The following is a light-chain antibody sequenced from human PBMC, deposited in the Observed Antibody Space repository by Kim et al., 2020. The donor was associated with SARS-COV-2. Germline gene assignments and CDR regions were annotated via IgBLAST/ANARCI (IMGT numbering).Light chain of an antibody. Sequence: NFMLTQPHSVSESPGKTVTISCTRSSGSIATKYVQWYQQRPGSAPTIVIYEDSQRPSGVPDRFSGSIDSSSNSASLTISGLKTEDEADYYCQSYDSSTRVFGGGTKLTVL. J-gene: IGLJ3*02. V-gene: IGLV6-57*03. CDR1: SGSIATKY. CDR3: QSYDSSTRV. CDR2: EDS.